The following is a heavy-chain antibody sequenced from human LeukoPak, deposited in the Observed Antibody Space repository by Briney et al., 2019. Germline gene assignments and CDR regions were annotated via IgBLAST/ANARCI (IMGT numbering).Heavy chain of an antibody. CDR3: ASSSLRGSDAFDI. CDR2: ISSSSSTI. J-gene: IGHJ3*02. V-gene: IGHV3-48*01. Sequence: PGGSLRLSCAASGFTFSSYSMNWVRQAPGKGLEWVSYISSSSSTIYYADSVKGRFTISRDNAKNSLYLQMNSLRAEDTAVYYCASSSLRGSDAFDIWGQGTMVTVSS. D-gene: IGHD3-16*01. CDR1: GFTFSSYS.